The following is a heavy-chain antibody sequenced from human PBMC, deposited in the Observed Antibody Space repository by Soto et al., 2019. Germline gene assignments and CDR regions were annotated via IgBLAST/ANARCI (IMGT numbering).Heavy chain of an antibody. CDR2: ISGSGGST. Sequence: EVQLLESGGGLVQPGGSLRLSCAASGFTFNRYAMSWVRQAPGKGLEWVSSISGSGGSTYYADSVEGHFTISRDSFKNTLYLQMNSLRADDTAIYYCAKDRWRDGERATRAAFEIWGQGTMVTVSS. J-gene: IGHJ3*02. V-gene: IGHV3-23*01. CDR3: AKDRWRDGERATRAAFEI. D-gene: IGHD4-17*01. CDR1: GFTFNRYA.